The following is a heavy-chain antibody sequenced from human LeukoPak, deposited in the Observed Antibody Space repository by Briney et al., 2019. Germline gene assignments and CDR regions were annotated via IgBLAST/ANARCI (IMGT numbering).Heavy chain of an antibody. CDR2: ISYDGSNK. CDR3: ARGPPGEPYYFDY. CDR1: EFTFSSYA. Sequence: GRSLRLSCAASEFTFSSYAMHWVRQAPGKGLEWVAVISYDGSNKYYADSVKGRFTISRDNSKNTLYLQMNSLRAEDTAVYYCARGPPGEPYYFDYWGQGTLVTVSS. D-gene: IGHD7-27*01. J-gene: IGHJ4*02. V-gene: IGHV3-30*04.